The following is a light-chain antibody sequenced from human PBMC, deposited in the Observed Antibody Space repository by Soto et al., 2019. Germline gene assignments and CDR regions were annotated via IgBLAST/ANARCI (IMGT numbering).Light chain of an antibody. Sequence: GEGVTLSGRASQSVSSSNLAWYQQKHGQAPRLLIYGASTRATGVPARFSGSQYGTEFNLTISSLQSEEFAVYYCQQYHNWPWTFGQGTQVDIK. CDR2: GAS. J-gene: IGKJ1*01. V-gene: IGKV3-15*01. CDR3: QQYHNWPWT. CDR1: QSVSSSN.